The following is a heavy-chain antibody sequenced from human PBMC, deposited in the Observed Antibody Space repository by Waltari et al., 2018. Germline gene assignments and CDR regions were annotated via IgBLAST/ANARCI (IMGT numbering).Heavy chain of an antibody. V-gene: IGHV3-23*01. CDR3: TRDAVEFCYPGYCQADY. CDR2: ISKNGDRR. J-gene: IGHJ4*02. D-gene: IGHD3-3*02. CDR1: EFTFGYSA. Sequence: VQVLQSGGGLVQPGGSLRLSCVGPEFTFGYSALTWVRQAPGRGLEWISVISKNGDRRHYADSVEGRFTVSRDNSKNTLYLEMNSLRVEDTAVYYCTRDAVEFCYPGYCQADYWGQGSLVTVSS.